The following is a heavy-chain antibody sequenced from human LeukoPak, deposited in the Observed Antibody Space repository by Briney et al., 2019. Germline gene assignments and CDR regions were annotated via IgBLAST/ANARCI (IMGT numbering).Heavy chain of an antibody. CDR1: GFTFSSYG. CDR3: ARDGSGWYLGSSKTYYFDY. CDR2: IWYDGSNK. D-gene: IGHD6-19*01. V-gene: IGHV3-33*01. Sequence: GGSLRLSCAASGFTFSSYGMHWVRQAPGKGLEWVAVIWYDGSNKYYADSVKGRFTISRDNSKNTLYLQMNSLRAEDTAVYYCARDGSGWYLGSSKTYYFDYWGQGTLVTVSS. J-gene: IGHJ4*02.